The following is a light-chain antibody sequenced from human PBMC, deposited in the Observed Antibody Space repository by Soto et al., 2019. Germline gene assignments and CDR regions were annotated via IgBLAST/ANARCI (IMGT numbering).Light chain of an antibody. CDR1: QDISNS. V-gene: IGKV1-27*01. Sequence: DIQMTQSPSSLSASVGDRVTITCRASQDISNSLAWYQQKPGKVPKVLIYATSILQSGVPARFSGSGSGTDFTLLISSLQPEDVATYYCQNYNSGHLTFGGGTKVEI. CDR3: QNYNSGHLT. J-gene: IGKJ4*01. CDR2: ATS.